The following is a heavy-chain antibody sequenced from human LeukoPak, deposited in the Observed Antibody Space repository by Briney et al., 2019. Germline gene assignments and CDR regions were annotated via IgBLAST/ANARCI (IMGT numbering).Heavy chain of an antibody. Sequence: GGSLRLSCAASGFTFSRNGMHWVRQAPGKGLEWVAVILHDGSDKYYADSVTGRFTISRDNSKNTLYLQMNSLRADDTAVYYCARNARDSVFDLWGQGTMFTVSS. CDR3: ARNARDSVFDL. J-gene: IGHJ3*01. V-gene: IGHV3-33*01. CDR2: ILHDGSDK. CDR1: GFTFSRNG.